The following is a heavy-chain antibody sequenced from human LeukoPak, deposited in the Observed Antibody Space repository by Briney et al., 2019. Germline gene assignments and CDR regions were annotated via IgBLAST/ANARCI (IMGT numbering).Heavy chain of an antibody. CDR1: GFTFNIYE. D-gene: IGHD2-21*01. CDR2: IDGSGNSI. CDR3: ARDCLPCGGDSYDY. J-gene: IGHJ4*02. V-gene: IGHV3-48*03. Sequence: GPSLTISCAAAGFTFNIYEFNWVRQATGKGLERLSYIDGSGNSIYYPDSVKGRFTSSKDNAKSSLYLQLNSLSAAATAVYYCARDCLPCGGDSYDYCGQGALVTGSS.